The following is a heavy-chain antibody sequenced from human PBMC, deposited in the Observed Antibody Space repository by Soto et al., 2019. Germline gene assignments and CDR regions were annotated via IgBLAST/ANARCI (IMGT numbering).Heavy chain of an antibody. V-gene: IGHV4-61*01. CDR1: GCSVSSSSDY. CDR2: VFYSGST. D-gene: IGHD3-9*01. CDR3: AREGIMTASNFDF. J-gene: IGHJ4*02. Sequence: PXETLSLTCTVSGCSVSSSSDYWNWIRQPPGKGLEWIGYVFYSGSTNYNPSLKSRVTISVAGTKNQLSLKLSSVTAADTAVYYCAREGIMTASNFDFWGQGALVTVSS.